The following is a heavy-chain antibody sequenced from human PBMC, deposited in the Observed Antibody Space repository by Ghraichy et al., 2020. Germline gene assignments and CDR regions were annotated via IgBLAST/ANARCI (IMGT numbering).Heavy chain of an antibody. J-gene: IGHJ6*02. V-gene: IGHV3-49*04. CDR3: TPQGQVERQSPYGMDV. Sequence: GGSLRLSCIASGFNFAGYAVSWVRQAPGKGLEWVGCVSGKSYSAATAYAESVKGSFTLSRDDSTRIDYLQMDRLKPKDTAVYYCTPQGQVERQSPYGMDVWGQGTTVIVS. CDR2: VSGKSYSAAT. D-gene: IGHD1-1*01. CDR1: GFNFAGYA.